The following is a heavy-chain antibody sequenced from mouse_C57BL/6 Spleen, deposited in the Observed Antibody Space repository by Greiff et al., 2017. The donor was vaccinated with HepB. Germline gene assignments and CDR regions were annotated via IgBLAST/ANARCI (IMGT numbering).Heavy chain of an antibody. J-gene: IGHJ2*01. D-gene: IGHD1-1*01. Sequence: VQLQQPGAELVRPGSSVKLSCKASGYTFTSYWMDWVKQRPGQGLEWIGNIYPSDSETHYNQKFKDKATLTVDKSSSTAYMQLSSLTSEDSAVYYCARRGFYYGSRGDYFDYWGQGTTLTVSS. CDR3: ARRGFYYGSRGDYFDY. CDR1: GYTFTSYW. CDR2: IYPSDSET. V-gene: IGHV1-61*01.